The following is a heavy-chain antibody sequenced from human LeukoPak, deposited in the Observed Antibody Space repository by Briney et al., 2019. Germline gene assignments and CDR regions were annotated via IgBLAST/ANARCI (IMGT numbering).Heavy chain of an antibody. CDR2: INHSGNT. D-gene: IGHD4-17*01. CDR1: GGSFSGYY. CDR3: AHLMTTYNYYYYMDV. V-gene: IGHV4-34*01. J-gene: IGHJ6*03. Sequence: PSETLSLTCAVYGGSFSGYYWSWIRQPPGKGLEWIGEINHSGNTNYKPSLKSRVTISVDTSKNQFSLKLSSVTAADTAVYYCAHLMTTYNYYYYMDVWGKGTTVTVSS.